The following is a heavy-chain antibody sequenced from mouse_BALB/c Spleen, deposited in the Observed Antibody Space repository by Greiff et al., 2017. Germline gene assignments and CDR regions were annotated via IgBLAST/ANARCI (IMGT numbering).Heavy chain of an antibody. CDR2: ISYDGSN. V-gene: IGHV3-6*02. J-gene: IGHJ3*01. Sequence: EVKVEESGPGLVKPSQSLSLTCSVTGYSITSGYYWNWIRQFPGNKLEWMGYISYDGSNNYNPSLKNRISITRDTSKNQFFLKLNSVTTEDTATYYCARDGITTWFAYWGQGTLVTVSA. CDR3: ARDGITTWFAY. D-gene: IGHD2-4*01. CDR1: GYSITSGYY.